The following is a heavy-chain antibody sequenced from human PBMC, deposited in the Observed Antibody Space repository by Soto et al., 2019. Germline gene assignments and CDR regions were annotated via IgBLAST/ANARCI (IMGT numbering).Heavy chain of an antibody. CDR2: INAGNGNT. CDR1: GYTFTSYA. Sequence: QVQLVQSGAEVKKPGASVKVSCKASGYTFTSYAMHWVRQAPGQRLEWMGWINAGNGNTKYSQKFQGRVTITRDTSASTAYMELSSLRSEDTAVYYCARSPSAWRNYFDYWGQGTVVTVSS. CDR3: ARSPSAWRNYFDY. J-gene: IGHJ4*02. V-gene: IGHV1-3*01.